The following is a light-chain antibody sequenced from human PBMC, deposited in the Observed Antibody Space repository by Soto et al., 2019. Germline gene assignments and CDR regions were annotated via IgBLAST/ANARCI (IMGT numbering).Light chain of an antibody. Sequence: QSALTQPASVSGSPGQSITISCTGTSSDVGGYNYVSWYQQHPGKAPKLMIYDVSNRPSGVSNRFSGSKSGNTASLTISGLQAEDEDDYYCGSYTSSSTYVFGTGTKVTVL. J-gene: IGLJ1*01. CDR3: GSYTSSSTYV. V-gene: IGLV2-14*01. CDR2: DVS. CDR1: SSDVGGYNY.